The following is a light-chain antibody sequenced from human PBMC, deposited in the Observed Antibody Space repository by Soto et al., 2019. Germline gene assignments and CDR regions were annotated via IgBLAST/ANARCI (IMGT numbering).Light chain of an antibody. J-gene: IGKJ1*01. CDR2: KAS. Sequence: DIQMIQSPSSLSASVGDRVTITCRASQSISSYLNWYQQKPGKAPKLLIYKASTLKSGVPSRFSGSGSGTEFTLTISSLQPDDFATYYCQHYNSYSEAFGQGTKV. V-gene: IGKV1-5*03. CDR3: QHYNSYSEA. CDR1: QSISSY.